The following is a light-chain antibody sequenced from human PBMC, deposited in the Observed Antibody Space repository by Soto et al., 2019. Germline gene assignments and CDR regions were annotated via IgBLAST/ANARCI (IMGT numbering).Light chain of an antibody. J-gene: IGKJ5*01. CDR2: GAS. V-gene: IGKV3-15*01. Sequence: IVMTQSPATLSVSPGERATLSCRASQSVSNNLAWYLQKPGQAPRLLIYGASTRATGVPARFSGSGSGTEFTLTISSLQSEDFAIYYCQHYNNWPPITFGQGTRLEI. CDR3: QHYNNWPPIT. CDR1: QSVSNN.